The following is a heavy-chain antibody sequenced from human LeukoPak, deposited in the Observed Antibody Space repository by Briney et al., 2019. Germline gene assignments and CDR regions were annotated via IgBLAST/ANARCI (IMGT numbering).Heavy chain of an antibody. D-gene: IGHD4-17*01. J-gene: IGHJ4*02. CDR2: ISPIFGTA. CDR3: ARGGYGDYNFDY. Sequence: GASVKVSCKASGGTFSSYAISWVRQAPGQGLEWMGGISPIFGTANYAQKFQSRVTITTDESTSTAYMELSRLRSEDTAVYYCARGGYGDYNFDYWGQGTLVTVSS. CDR1: GGTFSSYA. V-gene: IGHV1-69*05.